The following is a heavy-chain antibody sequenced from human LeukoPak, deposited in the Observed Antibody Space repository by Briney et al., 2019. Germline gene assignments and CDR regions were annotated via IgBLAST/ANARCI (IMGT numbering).Heavy chain of an antibody. CDR2: INHSGST. CDR1: GGSFSGYY. CDR3: ARRDVLLWFGEFGY. D-gene: IGHD3-10*01. Sequence: PSETLSLTCAVYGGSFSGYYWSWIRQPPGKGLEWIGEINHSGSTNYNPSLKSRVTISVDTSKNQFSLKLSSVTAADTAVYYCARRDVLLWFGEFGYWGQGTLVTVSS. V-gene: IGHV4-34*01. J-gene: IGHJ4*02.